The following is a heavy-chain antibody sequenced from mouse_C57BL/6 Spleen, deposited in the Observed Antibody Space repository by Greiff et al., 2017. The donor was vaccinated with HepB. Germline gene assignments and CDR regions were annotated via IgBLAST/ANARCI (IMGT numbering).Heavy chain of an antibody. V-gene: IGHV1-26*01. CDR1: GYTFTDYY. CDR2: INPNNGGT. CDR3: ARSDD. J-gene: IGHJ2*01. Sequence: EVQLQQSGPELVKPGASVKISCKASGYTFTDYYMNWVKQSHGKSLEWIGDINPNNGGTSYNQKFKGKATVTVDKSSSTAYMELRSLSSEDSAVYYCARSDDWGQGTTLTVSS.